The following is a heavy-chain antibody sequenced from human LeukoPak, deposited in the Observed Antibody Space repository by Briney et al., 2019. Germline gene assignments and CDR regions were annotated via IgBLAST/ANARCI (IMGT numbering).Heavy chain of an antibody. CDR2: IYWDDDK. CDR3: AHTYYYDSSGYPDY. J-gene: IGHJ4*02. V-gene: IGHV2-5*02. Sequence: SGPTLVNPTQTLTLTCTFSGFSLSTSGVGVGWIRQPPGKALEWLAIIYWDDDKRYSPSLKSRLTITKDTSKNQVVLTMTNMDPVDTATYYCAHTYYYDSSGYPDYWGQGTLVTVSS. D-gene: IGHD3-22*01. CDR1: GFSLSTSGVG.